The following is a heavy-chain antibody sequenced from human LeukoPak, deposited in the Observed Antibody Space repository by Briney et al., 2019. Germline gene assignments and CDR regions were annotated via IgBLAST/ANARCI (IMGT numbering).Heavy chain of an antibody. CDR3: AKDGGGPSDAFDI. CDR1: GFTFSTYA. D-gene: IGHD3-16*01. CDR2: ISSSSSTI. Sequence: GGSLRLSCTASGFTFSTYAMHWVRQAPGKGLEWVSYISSSSSTIYYADSVKGRFTISRDNAKNSLYLQMNSLRAEDTAVYYCAKDGGGPSDAFDIWGQGTMVTVSS. J-gene: IGHJ3*02. V-gene: IGHV3-48*04.